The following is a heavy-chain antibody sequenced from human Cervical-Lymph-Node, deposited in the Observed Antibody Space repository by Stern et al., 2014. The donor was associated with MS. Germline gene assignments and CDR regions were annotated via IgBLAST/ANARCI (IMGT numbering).Heavy chain of an antibody. D-gene: IGHD4-17*01. CDR2: ISYDVSTK. CDR1: GFAFSHYG. V-gene: IGHV3-30*18. CDR3: AKDWEYDGDIGWYSDV. J-gene: IGHJ2*01. Sequence: VQLLESGGGVVPPGGSLRVSCAASGFAFSHYGMNWVRQAPGKALEWVAFISYDVSTKHYADSVKGRFTISRDNSNNMLFLQMNSLRTEDTAVYYCAKDWEYDGDIGWYSDVWGRGTLVTVSS.